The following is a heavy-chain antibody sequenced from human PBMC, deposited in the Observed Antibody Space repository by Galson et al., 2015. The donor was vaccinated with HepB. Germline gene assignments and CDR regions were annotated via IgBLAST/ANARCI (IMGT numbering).Heavy chain of an antibody. V-gene: IGHV4-39*07. CDR2: IYYSGST. CDR1: GGSISSSSYY. D-gene: IGHD3-9*01. CDR3: ARDVNLNILTGWAGAFDI. Sequence: TLSLTCTVSGGSISSSSYYWGWIRQPPGKGLEWIGSIYYSGSTYYNPSLKSRVTISVDTSKNQFSLKLSSVTAADTAVYYCARDVNLNILTGWAGAFDIWGQGTMVTVSS. J-gene: IGHJ3*02.